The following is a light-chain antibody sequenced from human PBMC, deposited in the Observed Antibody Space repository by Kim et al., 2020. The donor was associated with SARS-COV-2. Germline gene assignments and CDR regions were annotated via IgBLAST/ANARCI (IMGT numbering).Light chain of an antibody. V-gene: IGKV1-5*01. CDR2: DAS. J-gene: IGKJ1*01. Sequence: GDRVTITCRASQSISSWLAWYQQKPGKAPKLLIYDASSLESGVPSRFSGSGSGTEFTLTISSLQPDDFATYYCQQLWTFGQGTKVDIK. CDR3: QQLWT. CDR1: QSISSW.